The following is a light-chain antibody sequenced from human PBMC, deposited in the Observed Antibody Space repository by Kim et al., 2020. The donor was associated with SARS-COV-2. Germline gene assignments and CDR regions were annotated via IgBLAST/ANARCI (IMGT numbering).Light chain of an antibody. CDR1: SSNIGSDT. J-gene: IGLJ3*02. CDR3: AAWDDGVWV. V-gene: IGLV1-44*01. Sequence: QSVLTQPPSASGTPGHRVTISCSGSSSNIGSDTVNWYQQLPRTAPKLLIYNNNQRPLGVPDRFSGSKSGTSASLAISGLQSEDEADYYCAAWDDGVWVFGGGTQLTVL. CDR2: NNN.